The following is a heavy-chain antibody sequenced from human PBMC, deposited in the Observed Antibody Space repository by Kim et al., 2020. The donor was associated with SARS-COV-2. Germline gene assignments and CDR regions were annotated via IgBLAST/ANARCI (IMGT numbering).Heavy chain of an antibody. V-gene: IGHV3-13*04. D-gene: IGHD1-26*01. Sequence: GGSLRLSCAASGFTFSSYDMHWVRQATGKGLEWVSAIGTAGDTYYPGSVKGRFTISRENAKNSLYLQMNSLRAGDTAVYYCARALHTRYGVSSYYFDYWGQGTLVTVSS. CDR2: IGTAGDT. J-gene: IGHJ4*02. CDR1: GFTFSSYD. CDR3: ARALHTRYGVSSYYFDY.